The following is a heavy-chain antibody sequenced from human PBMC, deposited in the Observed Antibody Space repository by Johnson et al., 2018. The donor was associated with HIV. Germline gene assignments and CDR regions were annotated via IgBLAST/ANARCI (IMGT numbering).Heavy chain of an antibody. CDR1: GFTFSSYG. Sequence: QVKLVESGGGVVQPGGSLRLSCAASGFTFSSYGMHWVRQAPGKGLEWVAFIRYDGSNKYYADSVKGRFTISRDNSKNTLYLQMNSLRAEDTAVYYCAKVGLGVLLDAFDIWGQGTMVTVSS. V-gene: IGHV3-30*02. J-gene: IGHJ3*02. CDR3: AKVGLGVLLDAFDI. CDR2: IRYDGSNK. D-gene: IGHD3-10*01.